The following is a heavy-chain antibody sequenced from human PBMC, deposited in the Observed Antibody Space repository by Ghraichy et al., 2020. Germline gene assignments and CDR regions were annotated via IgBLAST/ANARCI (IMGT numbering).Heavy chain of an antibody. D-gene: IGHD6-19*01. CDR1: GFTFSSYG. Sequence: GGSLRLSCAASGFTFSSYGMHWVRQAPGKGLEWVAVISYDGSNKYYADSVKGRFTISRDNSKNTLYLQMNSLRAEDTAVYYCAKVKLHSSGWYLGWGHFDYWGQGTLVTVSS. CDR3: AKVKLHSSGWYLGWGHFDY. V-gene: IGHV3-30*18. J-gene: IGHJ4*02. CDR2: ISYDGSNK.